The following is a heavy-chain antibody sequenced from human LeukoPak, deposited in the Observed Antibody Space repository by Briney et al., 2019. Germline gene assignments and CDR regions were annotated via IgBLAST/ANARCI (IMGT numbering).Heavy chain of an antibody. CDR3: ARGGRWFGTRGRFDP. Sequence: PSETLSLTCAVYGGSFSGYYWSWIRQPPGKGLEWIGEINHSGSTNYNPSLKSRVTISVDTSKNQFSLKLSSVTAADTAVYYCARGGRWFGTRGRFDPWGQGTLITVSS. D-gene: IGHD3-10*01. V-gene: IGHV4-34*01. CDR1: GGSFSGYY. J-gene: IGHJ5*02. CDR2: INHSGST.